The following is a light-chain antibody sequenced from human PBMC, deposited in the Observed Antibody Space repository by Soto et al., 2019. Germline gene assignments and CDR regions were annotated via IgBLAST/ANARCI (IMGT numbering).Light chain of an antibody. CDR1: TSNIGNNP. CDR3: ATWDDTVSGYV. J-gene: IGLJ1*01. Sequence: QSVLTQSPSVSGTPGQRVTMSCSGSTSNIGNNPVNWYQQSPGTAPKLLMYDNDQRPSGVADRFSGSKSGTSASLAISGLQSEDETEYDCATWDDTVSGYVFGTGTKLTVL. V-gene: IGLV1-44*01. CDR2: DND.